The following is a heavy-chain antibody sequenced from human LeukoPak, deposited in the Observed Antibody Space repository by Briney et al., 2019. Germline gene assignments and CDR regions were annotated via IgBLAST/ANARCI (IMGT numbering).Heavy chain of an antibody. CDR3: XTGGTYTGY. Sequence: CXXSGFTFSSYAMSWVRQAPGKGLEWVSAISGSGGSTYADSVKGRFTISRDNSKKTLYLQMNSLRAEDTAVYYWXTGGTYTGYWGQGTLVTASS. CDR1: GFTFSSYA. J-gene: IGHJ4*02. V-gene: IGHV3-23*01. CDR2: ISGSGGST. D-gene: IGHD1-26*01.